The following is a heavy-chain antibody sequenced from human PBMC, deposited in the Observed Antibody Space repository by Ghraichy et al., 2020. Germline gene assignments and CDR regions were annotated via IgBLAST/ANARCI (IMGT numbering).Heavy chain of an antibody. CDR2: IYYSGST. V-gene: IGHV4-31*03. Sequence: SQTLSLTCTVSGGSISSGGYYWSWIRPHPGKGLEWIGYIYYSGSTYYNPSLKSRVTISVDTSKNQFSLKLSSVTAADTAVYYCASGFVVVPAAPGWFDPWGQGTLVTVSS. CDR3: ASGFVVVPAAPGWFDP. J-gene: IGHJ5*02. CDR1: GGSISSGGYY. D-gene: IGHD2-2*01.